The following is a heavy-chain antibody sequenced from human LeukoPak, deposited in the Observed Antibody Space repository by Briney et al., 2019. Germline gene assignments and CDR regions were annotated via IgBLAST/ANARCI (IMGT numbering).Heavy chain of an antibody. CDR2: IRYDGSNK. CDR1: GFTVSSYG. CDR3: AREVYSSSSGGGYFDY. D-gene: IGHD6-6*01. Sequence: QPGGSLRLSWAAAGFTVSSYGMRWVRQAPGEGREWVAFIRYDGSNKYYADSVEGRFTISRDNSKNTLYLQMNSLRAEDTAVYYCAREVYSSSSGGGYFDYWGQGTLVTVSS. V-gene: IGHV3-30*02. J-gene: IGHJ4*02.